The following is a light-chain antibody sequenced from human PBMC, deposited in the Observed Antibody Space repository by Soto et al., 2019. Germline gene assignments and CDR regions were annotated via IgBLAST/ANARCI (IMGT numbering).Light chain of an antibody. V-gene: IGLV2-14*01. J-gene: IGLJ1*01. CDR2: EVS. Sequence: QSALTQPASVSGSPGQSITISCTGTSSDVGGYNYVSWYQQHPGKAPKLMIYEVSNRPSGVSNRFSGSKSGYTASLTISGLHAEDDADYFCSSHTSSTTPHVFGTGTNLTVL. CDR3: SSHTSSTTPHV. CDR1: SSDVGGYNY.